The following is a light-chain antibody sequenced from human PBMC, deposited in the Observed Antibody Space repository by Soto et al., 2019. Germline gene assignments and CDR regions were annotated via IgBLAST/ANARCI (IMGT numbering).Light chain of an antibody. J-gene: IGLJ6*01. V-gene: IGLV1-44*01. CDR1: SSNIGTNT. CDR2: SDD. Sequence: QSVLTQPPSASGTPGQRVTISCSGRSSNIGTNTVNWYQHLPGTAPKLLIYSDDQRPSGVSNRFSGSKSGNTASLTISGLQAEDEADYKWSSYRGTRDYDFDSGTKVTV. CDR3: SSYRGTRDYD.